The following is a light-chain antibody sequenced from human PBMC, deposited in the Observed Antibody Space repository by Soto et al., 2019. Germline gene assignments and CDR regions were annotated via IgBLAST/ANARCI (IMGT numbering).Light chain of an antibody. CDR1: SRDVGAYGY. Sequence: QSALAQPASVSGSPGQSITISCTGTSRDVGAYGYVSWYLQYPDKAPQLLIYYVDHRPSGVSSRFSGSKSGNTASLTISGLQAEDEGDYYCCSYADGSIYFFGTGTKGTVL. CDR3: CSYADGSIYF. J-gene: IGLJ1*01. V-gene: IGLV2-14*03. CDR2: YVD.